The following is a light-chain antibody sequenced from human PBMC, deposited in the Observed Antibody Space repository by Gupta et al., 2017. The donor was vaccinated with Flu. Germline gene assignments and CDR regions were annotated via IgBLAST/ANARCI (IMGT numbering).Light chain of an antibody. V-gene: IGLV1-40*01. J-gene: IGLJ3*02. CDR3: QSYDSSPVPYWV. Sequence: QSVLTQPPPVYGAPGKRVTISCTGSSSNIGAGYDVHWYQQLPGTAPKLLIYGNSNRPSGVPDRFSGSKSGTSASLAITGLQAEDEADYYCQSYDSSPVPYWVFGGGTKLTVL. CDR1: SSNIGAGYD. CDR2: GNS.